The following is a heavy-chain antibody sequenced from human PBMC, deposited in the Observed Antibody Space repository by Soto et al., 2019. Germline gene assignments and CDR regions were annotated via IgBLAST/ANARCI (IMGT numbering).Heavy chain of an antibody. CDR1: GFTFSSYW. J-gene: IGHJ6*02. CDR2: INSDGSST. CDR3: ARAGGDYPRVTGYGMDV. D-gene: IGHD4-17*01. V-gene: IGHV3-74*01. Sequence: EVQLVESGGGLVQPGGSLRLSCAASGFTFSSYWMHWVRQAPGKGLVWVSRINSDGSSTSYADSVKGQFTISRDNAKNTLYLQMNSLRAEDTAVYYCARAGGDYPRVTGYGMDVWGQGTTVTVSS.